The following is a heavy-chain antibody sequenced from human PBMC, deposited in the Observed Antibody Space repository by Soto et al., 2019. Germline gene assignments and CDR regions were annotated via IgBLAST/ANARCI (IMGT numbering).Heavy chain of an antibody. CDR1: GFSLSTSGVG. V-gene: IGHV2-5*01. CDR2: IYWNDDK. D-gene: IGHD2-15*01. Sequence: QITLKESGPTLVKPTQTLTLTCTFSGFSLSTSGVGVGWIRQPPGKALEWLALIYWNDDKRYSPSLKSRLTITKDTSKNQVVLTMTIMDPVDTATYYCAHRRRLLEDRDAFDIWGQGTMVTVSS. CDR3: AHRRRLLEDRDAFDI. J-gene: IGHJ3*02.